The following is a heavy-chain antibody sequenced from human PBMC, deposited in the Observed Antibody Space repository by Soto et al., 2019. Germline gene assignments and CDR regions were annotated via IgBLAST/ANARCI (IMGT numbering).Heavy chain of an antibody. Sequence: SETLSLTCTASGGSISSSSYYWRWIRQPPGKGLEWIGSIYYSGSTYYNPSLKSRVTISVDTSKNQFSLKLSSVTAADTAVYYCARQNTIFGVVSDFDYWGQGTLVTAPQ. J-gene: IGHJ4*02. CDR1: GGSISSSSYY. CDR3: ARQNTIFGVVSDFDY. CDR2: IYYSGST. D-gene: IGHD3-3*01. V-gene: IGHV4-39*01.